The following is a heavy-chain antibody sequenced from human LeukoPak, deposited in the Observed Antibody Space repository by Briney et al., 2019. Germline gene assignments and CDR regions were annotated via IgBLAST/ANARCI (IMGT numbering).Heavy chain of an antibody. J-gene: IGHJ4*02. V-gene: IGHV3-23*01. CDR1: GFSFSTHA. D-gene: IGHD6-13*01. Sequence: GGSLRLSCAASGFSFSTHAMSWVRQAPGKGLEWVSGISGSGVDTHYAGSVKGRFRISRDNSKNTLYLQMNSLRAEDTAVYYCARVSGGSRQQLEPNFDYWGQGTLVTVSS. CDR3: ARVSGGSRQQLEPNFDY. CDR2: ISGSGVDT.